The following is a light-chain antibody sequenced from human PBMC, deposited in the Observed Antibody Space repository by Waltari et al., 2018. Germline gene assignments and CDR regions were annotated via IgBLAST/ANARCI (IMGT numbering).Light chain of an antibody. Sequence: EIVLTQSPGTLSLSPGERATLSCGASQSVSSRYFAWYQQKPGQAPRLHIYGASSRATGSPDRCSGSGSGTDFTLTSSRLEPEDFAVYYCQQYGSSPRTFGQGTKVEIK. CDR3: QQYGSSPRT. V-gene: IGKV3-20*01. J-gene: IGKJ1*01. CDR2: GAS. CDR1: QSVSSRY.